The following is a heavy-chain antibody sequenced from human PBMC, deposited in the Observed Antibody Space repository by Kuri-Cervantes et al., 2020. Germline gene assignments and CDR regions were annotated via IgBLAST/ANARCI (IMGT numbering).Heavy chain of an antibody. CDR2: ITAGNVNT. Sequence: ASVKVSCKASGYTFTGYYMHWVRQAPGQGLEWMGWITAGNVNTTYSQKFRGRVTLTRDTPASTMYMELSSLRSEDTAVYYCARDVGLDSSAHAYWGQGTRVTVSS. CDR1: GYTFTGYY. J-gene: IGHJ4*02. D-gene: IGHD3-22*01. CDR3: ARDVGLDSSAHAY. V-gene: IGHV1-3*01.